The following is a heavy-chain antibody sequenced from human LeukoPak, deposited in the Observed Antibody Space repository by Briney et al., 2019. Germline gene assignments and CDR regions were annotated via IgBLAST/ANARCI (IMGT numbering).Heavy chain of an antibody. CDR1: GYTFTSYG. J-gene: IGHJ6*02. V-gene: IGHV1-69*13. CDR2: IIPIFGTA. CDR3: ASRAYWSIGYYSMDV. D-gene: IGHD3-16*01. Sequence: SVKVSCKASGYTFTSYGISWVRQAPGQGLEWMGGIIPIFGTANYAQKFQGRVTITADESTSTAYMELSSLRSEDTAVYYCASRAYWSIGYYSMDVWGQGTTVTVSS.